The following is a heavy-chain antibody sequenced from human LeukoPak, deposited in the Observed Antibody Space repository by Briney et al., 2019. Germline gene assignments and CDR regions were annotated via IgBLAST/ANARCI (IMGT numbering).Heavy chain of an antibody. J-gene: IGHJ6*02. CDR3: ARGLGYCSSTSCYLEDYYYYGMDV. CDR1: GGSFSGYY. V-gene: IGHV4-34*01. Sequence: PSETLSLTCAVYGGSFSGYYWSWIRQPPGKGLEWIGEINHSGSTNYNPSLKSRVTISVDTSKNQFSLKLSSVTAADTAVYYCARGLGYCSSTSCYLEDYYYYGMDVWGQGTTVTVSS. D-gene: IGHD2-2*01. CDR2: INHSGST.